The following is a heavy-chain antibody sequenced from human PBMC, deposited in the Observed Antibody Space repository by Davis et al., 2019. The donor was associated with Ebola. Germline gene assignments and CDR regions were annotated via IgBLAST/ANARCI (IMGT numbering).Heavy chain of an antibody. CDR1: GYTFTSYG. D-gene: IGHD6-13*01. CDR3: ARDLISRYSSSWYVPARRPPGFDY. J-gene: IGHJ4*02. V-gene: IGHV1-18*01. Sequence: ASVKVSCKASGYTFTSYGITWVRQAPGQGLEWVGWISAYNGMTNYVQKLQGRVTMTTDTSTSTAYMDLRSLRSDDTAVYYCARDLISRYSSSWYVPARRPPGFDYWGQGTLVTVSS. CDR2: ISAYNGMT.